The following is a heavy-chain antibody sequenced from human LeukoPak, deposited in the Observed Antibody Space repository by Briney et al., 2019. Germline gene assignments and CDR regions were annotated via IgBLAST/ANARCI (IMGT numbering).Heavy chain of an antibody. CDR3: ARDTNREMAFDY. Sequence: GASVKVSCKASGGTFSSHAISWVRQAPGQGLEWMGRINPNSGGTNYAQKFQGRVTMTRDTSISTAYMGLSRLRSDDTAVYYCARDTNREMAFDYWGQGTLVTVSS. J-gene: IGHJ4*02. CDR2: INPNSGGT. D-gene: IGHD5-24*01. V-gene: IGHV1-2*06. CDR1: GGTFSSHA.